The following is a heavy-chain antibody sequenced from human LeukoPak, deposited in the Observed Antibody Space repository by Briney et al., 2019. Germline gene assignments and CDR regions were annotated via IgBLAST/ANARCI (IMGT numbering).Heavy chain of an antibody. J-gene: IGHJ3*02. Sequence: SETLSLTCTVSGGSISSSSYYWGWIRQPPGKGLEWIGSIYYSGSTYYNPSLKSRVTISVDTSKNQFSLKLSSVTAADTALYYCAKGGYYDLDAFDIWGQGTMVTVSS. CDR3: AKGGYYDLDAFDI. D-gene: IGHD1-26*01. V-gene: IGHV4-39*01. CDR1: GGSISSSSYY. CDR2: IYYSGST.